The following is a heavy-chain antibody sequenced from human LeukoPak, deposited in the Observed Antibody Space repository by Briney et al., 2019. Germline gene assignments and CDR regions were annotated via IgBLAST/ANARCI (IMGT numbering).Heavy chain of an antibody. J-gene: IGHJ6*03. Sequence: SQTLSLTCAVSGGPISIGGYSWSWIRQPPGKGLEWIGTIYYSGSTYYNPSLKSRVTVFVDTSKKQFSLNLISVTAAETAVYFCARVSEGVRSLFYYYYMDVWGKGTTVTISS. D-gene: IGHD2-21*01. CDR2: IYYSGST. CDR3: ARVSEGVRSLFYYYYMDV. CDR1: GGPISIGGYS. V-gene: IGHV4-30-2*03.